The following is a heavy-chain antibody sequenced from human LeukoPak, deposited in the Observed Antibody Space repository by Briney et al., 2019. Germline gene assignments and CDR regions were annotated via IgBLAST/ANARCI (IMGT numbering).Heavy chain of an antibody. V-gene: IGHV3-30*03. D-gene: IGHD3-10*01. CDR2: LSYDGSNE. CDR1: GFPFSSYG. CDR3: AGSWFYRDYFEY. J-gene: IGHJ4*02. Sequence: PGRSLRLSCAASGFPFSSYGMHWVRQAPGKGLEWVAVLSYDGSNEYYADSVKGRFTISRDNYKNTLYLQMNSLRVEDTAVYYCAGSWFYRDYFEYWGQGTLVTVSS.